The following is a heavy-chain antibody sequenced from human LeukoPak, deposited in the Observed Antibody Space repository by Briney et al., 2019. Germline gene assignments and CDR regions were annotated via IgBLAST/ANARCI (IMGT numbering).Heavy chain of an antibody. CDR3: AKASSGWDY. Sequence: PGGSLRLSCAASGFTFSSYAMSWVRQAPGKGLEWVSAISGSGGGAYYADSVKARFTISRDNSKNTLYLQMNSLRAEDTAVYYCAKASSGWDYWGQGTLVTVSS. J-gene: IGHJ4*02. CDR2: ISGSGGGA. D-gene: IGHD6-19*01. V-gene: IGHV3-23*01. CDR1: GFTFSSYA.